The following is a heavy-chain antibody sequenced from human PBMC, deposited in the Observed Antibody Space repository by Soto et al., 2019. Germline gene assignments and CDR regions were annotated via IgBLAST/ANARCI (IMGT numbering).Heavy chain of an antibody. CDR1: GGSLISYY. CDR3: ARRYGDCFDY. V-gene: IGHV4-59*08. J-gene: IGHJ4*02. Sequence: SGTPSPTRPVSGGSLISYYRICIRQPPGKGLEWIGYIYYSGSTNYNPSLKSRVTISVDTSKNQFSLKLSSVTAADTAVYYCARRYGDCFDYWGQGTLVTVSS. CDR2: IYYSGST. D-gene: IGHD4-17*01.